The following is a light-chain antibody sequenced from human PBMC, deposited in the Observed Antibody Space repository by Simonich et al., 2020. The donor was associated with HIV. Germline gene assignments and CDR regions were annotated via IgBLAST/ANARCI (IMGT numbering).Light chain of an antibody. J-gene: IGKJ2*01. Sequence: EIVLTQSPGTLSLSPGESATLSCRASKSVSSRYLAWYQQKPGLAPRPLICDASSRATGIPDRLSVSGSGTDFTLTISRLEPEDFAVYYCQQYRSSPYTFGQGTKLEIK. CDR1: KSVSSRY. V-gene: IGKV3D-20*01. CDR3: QQYRSSPYT. CDR2: DAS.